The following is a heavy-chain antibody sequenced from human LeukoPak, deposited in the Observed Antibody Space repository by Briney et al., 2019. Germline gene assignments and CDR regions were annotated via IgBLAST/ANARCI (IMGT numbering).Heavy chain of an antibody. V-gene: IGHV3-7*03. D-gene: IGHD6-13*01. Sequence: GGSLRLSCAASGFTFSSYWMSWVRQAPGKGLEWVANIKQDGSEKYYVDSVKGRFTISRDNAKNSLYLQMNSRRAEDTAVYYCARDAIAAAGTYGMDVWGKGTTVTVSS. J-gene: IGHJ6*04. CDR3: ARDAIAAAGTYGMDV. CDR2: IKQDGSEK. CDR1: GFTFSSYW.